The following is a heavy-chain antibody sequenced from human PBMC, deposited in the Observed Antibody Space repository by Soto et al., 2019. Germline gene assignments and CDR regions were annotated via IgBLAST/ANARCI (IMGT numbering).Heavy chain of an antibody. D-gene: IGHD7-27*01. V-gene: IGHV4-4*02. Sequence: SETLSLTCAVSGGSISSSNWWSWVRQPPGKGLEWIGEIYQSGTTNYNPSLKSRVAISVDKSKNQFSLNLISVTAADTAVYYCARQLGQYYFDYWGQGALVTVSS. CDR3: ARQLGQYYFDY. J-gene: IGHJ4*02. CDR1: GGSISSSNW. CDR2: IYQSGTT.